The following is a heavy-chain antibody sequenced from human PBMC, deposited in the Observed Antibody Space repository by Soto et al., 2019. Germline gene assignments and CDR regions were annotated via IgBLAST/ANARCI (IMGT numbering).Heavy chain of an antibody. V-gene: IGHV4-34*01. CDR1: GGSFSGYY. Sequence: KPSETLSLTCAVYGGSFSGYYWSWIRQPPGKGLEWIGEINHSGSTNYNPSLKSRVTISVDTSKNQFSLKLSSVTAADTAVYYCARGEVTIFGVVSNWFDPWGQGTLVTVPQ. CDR3: ARGEVTIFGVVSNWFDP. J-gene: IGHJ5*02. D-gene: IGHD3-3*01. CDR2: INHSGST.